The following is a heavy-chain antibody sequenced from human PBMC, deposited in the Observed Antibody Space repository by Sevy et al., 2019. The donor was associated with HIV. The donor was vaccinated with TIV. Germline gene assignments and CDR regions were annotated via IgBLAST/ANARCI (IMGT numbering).Heavy chain of an antibody. CDR3: ARDQCKDAPMDV. D-gene: IGHD2-8*01. V-gene: IGHV3-33*01. CDR1: GFTFRNYG. Sequence: GGSLRLSCVASGFTFRNYGMHWVRQAPGKGLEWVAVIWHDGKNKNYAESVRGRFTIFRDNSKNTLYLEMNSLRVEDTALFYCARDQCKDAPMDVWGQGTTVTVSS. CDR2: IWHDGKNK. J-gene: IGHJ6*02.